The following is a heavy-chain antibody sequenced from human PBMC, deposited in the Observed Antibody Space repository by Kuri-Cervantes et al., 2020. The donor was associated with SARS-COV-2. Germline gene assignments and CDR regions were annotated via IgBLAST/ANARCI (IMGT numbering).Heavy chain of an antibody. CDR3: ARGNFPPYDFWSGYYTYYFDY. CDR2: IIPMFGTA. CDR1: GDSFSSYS. J-gene: IGHJ4*02. Sequence: SVKVSCKASGDSFSSYSFNWVRQAPGQGLEWMGGIIPMFGTADYAQKFQGKVTITADESTSTVYMELTSLRSDDTAVYYCARGNFPPYDFWSGYYTYYFDYWGQGTLVTVSS. D-gene: IGHD3-3*01. V-gene: IGHV1-69*13.